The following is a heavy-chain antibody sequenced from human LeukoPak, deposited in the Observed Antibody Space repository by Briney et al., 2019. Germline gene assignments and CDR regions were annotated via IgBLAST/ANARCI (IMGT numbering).Heavy chain of an antibody. CDR3: AKDQRVTRGPYYNYMDV. D-gene: IGHD4-17*01. CDR1: GFTFSSYT. CDR2: ISSRSTYL. V-gene: IGHV3-21*04. J-gene: IGHJ6*03. Sequence: PGGSLRLSCAASGFTFSSYTMNWVRQAPGKGLEWVSSISSRSTYLFYADSVEGRFTISRDNAKNSLYLQMNSLRAEDTAVYYCAKDQRVTRGPYYNYMDVWGKGTTVTVSS.